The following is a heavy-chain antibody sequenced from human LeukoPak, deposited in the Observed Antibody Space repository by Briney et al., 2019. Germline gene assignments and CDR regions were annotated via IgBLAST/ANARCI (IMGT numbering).Heavy chain of an antibody. CDR2: INGSGGST. V-gene: IGHV3-23*01. D-gene: IGHD2-15*01. CDR1: GFTFSSYA. J-gene: IGHJ4*02. CDR3: AKGSCSGGSCYYLDY. Sequence: GGSLRLSCAASGFTFSSYAMSWVRQAPGKGLEWVSAINGSGGSTYYADSVKGRFTISRDNSKNTLYLQMNSLRAEDTAVYYCAKGSCSGGSCYYLDYWGQGTLVTVSS.